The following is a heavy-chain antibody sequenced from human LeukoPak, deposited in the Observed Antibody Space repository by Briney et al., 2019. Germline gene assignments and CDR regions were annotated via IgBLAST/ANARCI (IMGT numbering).Heavy chain of an antibody. CDR1: GCSISSSGYY. J-gene: IGHJ4*02. D-gene: IGHD6-19*01. Sequence: SETLSLTCTASGCSISSSGYYWGWIRQPPGKGLEWIGSIYYSGSTYYNPSLKSRVTISVDTSKNQFSLKLSSVTAADTAVYFCARHIAVAGPDYWGQGTLVTVSS. CDR2: IYYSGST. CDR3: ARHIAVAGPDY. V-gene: IGHV4-39*01.